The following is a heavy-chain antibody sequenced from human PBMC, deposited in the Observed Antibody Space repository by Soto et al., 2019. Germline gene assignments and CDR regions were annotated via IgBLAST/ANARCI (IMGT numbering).Heavy chain of an antibody. V-gene: IGHV4-39*07. CDR2: IYYSGST. CDR3: ASTDGSNFDY. D-gene: IGHD4-17*01. CDR1: GGSISSSSDY. J-gene: IGHJ4*02. Sequence: PSETLSLTCTVSGGSISSSSDYWGWIRQTPGKGLEWIGCIYYSGSTYYNPSLKSRVTISVDTSKNQFSLKLSSVTAADTAVYYCASTDGSNFDYWGRGTLVTVSS.